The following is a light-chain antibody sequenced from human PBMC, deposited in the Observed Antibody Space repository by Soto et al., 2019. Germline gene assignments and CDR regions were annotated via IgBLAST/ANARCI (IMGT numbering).Light chain of an antibody. CDR1: QSISSNY. CDR3: QHYSSSPMCT. J-gene: IGKJ2*02. CDR2: GAS. V-gene: IGKV3-20*01. Sequence: DIVLTQSPGTLSLSPGERATLSCRASQSISSNYLAWYQQKLGQAPRLLIYGASIRATGIPDRFSGSGSGTDFTLTISRLEPEDFAVYYCQHYSSSPMCTFGQGTKVESK.